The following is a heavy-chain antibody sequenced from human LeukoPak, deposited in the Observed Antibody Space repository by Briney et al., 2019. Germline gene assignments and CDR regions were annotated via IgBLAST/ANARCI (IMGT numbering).Heavy chain of an antibody. J-gene: IGHJ4*02. CDR2: IYYTGST. Sequence: SETLSLTCTVSGGSISPLYWSWIRQPPGKGLEWIGYIYYTGSTKYNSSLKSRVTISVDTSKNQFSLKLSSVTAADTAVYYCARVGAAAGRPFYDYWGQGTLVTVSS. CDR1: GGSISPLY. CDR3: ARVGAAAGRPFYDY. D-gene: IGHD6-13*01. V-gene: IGHV4-59*11.